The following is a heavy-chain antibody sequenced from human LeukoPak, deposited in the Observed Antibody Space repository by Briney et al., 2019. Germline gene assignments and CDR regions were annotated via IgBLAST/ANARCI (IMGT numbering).Heavy chain of an antibody. Sequence: GGSLRLSCVVSGFTFSSYEMNWVRQAPGKGLEWVSSISSSSSYIYYADSVKGRFTISRDNAKNSLYLQMNSLRAEDTAVYYCARLTTTVTTPFDYWGQGTLVTVSS. J-gene: IGHJ4*02. V-gene: IGHV3-21*01. CDR1: GFTFSSYE. CDR3: ARLTTTVTTPFDY. D-gene: IGHD4-17*01. CDR2: ISSSSSYI.